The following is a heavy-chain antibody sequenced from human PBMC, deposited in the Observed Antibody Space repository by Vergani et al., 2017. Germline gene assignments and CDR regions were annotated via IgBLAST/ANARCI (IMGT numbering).Heavy chain of an antibody. CDR3: AREFPKYNALGDYYYYYYMDV. J-gene: IGHJ6*03. CDR1: GGTFSSYA. V-gene: IGHV1-69*01. CDR2: IIPIFGTA. D-gene: IGHD1-14*01. Sequence: QVQLVQSGAEVKKPGSSVKVSCKASGGTFSSYAISWVRQAPGQGLEWMGGIIPIFGTANYAQKFQGRVTITADESTSTAYMELSSLRSEDTAVYYCAREFPKYNALGDYYYYYYMDVWGKGTTVTVSS.